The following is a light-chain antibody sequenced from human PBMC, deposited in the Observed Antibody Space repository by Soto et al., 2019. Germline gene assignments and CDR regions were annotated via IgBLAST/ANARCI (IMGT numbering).Light chain of an antibody. CDR2: GAS. CDR1: QSISRN. CDR3: QQYNSYSRT. Sequence: EIVMTQSPPTLYVSPGERATLSCRASQSISRNLAWFQQKPGQAPSLLIFGASTRAAGIPARFSGSGSGTEFSLTISSLQPDDFATYYCQQYNSYSRTFGQGTKVEFK. J-gene: IGKJ1*01. V-gene: IGKV3-15*01.